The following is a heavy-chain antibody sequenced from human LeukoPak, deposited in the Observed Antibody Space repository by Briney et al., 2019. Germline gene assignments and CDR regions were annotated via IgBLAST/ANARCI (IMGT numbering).Heavy chain of an antibody. CDR2: TYYKSKWYH. Sequence: SQTLSLTCAISGDSVSSNSAVWNWIRQSPSRGLEWLGRTYYKSKWYHDYAVSVKSRITINPDTSKNQFSLRLNSVTPEDTAVYYCATGENWFDPWGQGTLVTVSS. CDR3: ATGENWFDP. J-gene: IGHJ5*02. V-gene: IGHV6-1*01. CDR1: GDSVSSNSAV.